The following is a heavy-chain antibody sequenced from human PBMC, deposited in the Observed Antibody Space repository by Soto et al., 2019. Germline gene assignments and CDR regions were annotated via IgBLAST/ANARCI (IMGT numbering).Heavy chain of an antibody. J-gene: IGHJ6*02. CDR2: ISAYNGNT. Sequence: VASVKVSCKASGYTFTSYGISWVRQAPGQGLEWMGWISAYNGNTNYAQKLQGRVTMTTDTSTSTAYMELRSLRSDDTAVYYCARVSNWNIRGGYGMDVWGQGTTVTVSS. CDR3: ARVSNWNIRGGYGMDV. V-gene: IGHV1-18*01. D-gene: IGHD1-1*01. CDR1: GYTFTSYG.